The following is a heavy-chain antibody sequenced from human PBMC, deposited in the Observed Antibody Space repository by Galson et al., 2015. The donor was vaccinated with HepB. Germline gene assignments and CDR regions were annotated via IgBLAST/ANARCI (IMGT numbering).Heavy chain of an antibody. CDR1: GFTFSNYA. V-gene: IGHV3-23*01. CDR2: ISTSGGTT. J-gene: IGHJ4*02. CDR3: AKRASVNGRIDY. Sequence: SLRLSCAASGFTFSNYAMTWVRQAPGKGLEWVSGISTSGGTTYYADSVKGRFTISRDNSKNTLYLQMNSLRADDTAVYYCAKRASVNGRIDYWGQGTLVTVSS. D-gene: IGHD4-17*01.